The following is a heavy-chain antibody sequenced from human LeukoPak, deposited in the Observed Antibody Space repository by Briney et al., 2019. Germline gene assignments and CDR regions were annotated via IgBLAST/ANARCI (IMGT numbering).Heavy chain of an antibody. CDR3: ARDSPYYDFWSVAEWFDP. J-gene: IGHJ5*02. Sequence: SETLSLTCTVSGGSISSYYWSWIRQPAGKGLEWIGRIYTSGSTNYNPSLKSRVTMPVDTSKNQFSLKLSSVTAADTAVYYCARDSPYYDFWSVAEWFDPWGQGTLVTVSS. D-gene: IGHD3-3*01. CDR2: IYTSGST. V-gene: IGHV4-4*07. CDR1: GGSISSYY.